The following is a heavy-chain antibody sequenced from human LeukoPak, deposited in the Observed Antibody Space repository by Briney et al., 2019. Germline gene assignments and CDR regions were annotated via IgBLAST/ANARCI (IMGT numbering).Heavy chain of an antibody. J-gene: IGHJ1*01. CDR1: GFTFSSYW. CDR3: ARPTTYYYDSRGYYYKYFQH. CDR2: IKQDGSEK. Sequence: QPGGSLRLSCAASGFTFSSYWMSWVRQAPGKGLEWVANIKQDGSEKYYVDSVKGRFTISRDNAKNSLYLQMNSLRAEDTAVYYCARPTTYYYDSRGYYYKYFQHWGQGALVTVSS. D-gene: IGHD3-22*01. V-gene: IGHV3-7*01.